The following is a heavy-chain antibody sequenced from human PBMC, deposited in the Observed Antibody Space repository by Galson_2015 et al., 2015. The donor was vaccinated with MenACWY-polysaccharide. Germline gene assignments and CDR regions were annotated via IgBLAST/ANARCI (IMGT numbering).Heavy chain of an antibody. CDR3: AKAHIAARPDRRMVYSYYSDV. Sequence: SLRLSCAASGFTFSSYAMSWVRQAPGKGLEWVSAISDNDDRTFYADSVKGRFTISRDNSKNTLYLRMNSLRAEDTAVYYCAKAHIAARPDRRMVYSYYSDVWGKGTTVTVS. D-gene: IGHD6-6*01. CDR2: ISDNDDRT. J-gene: IGHJ6*03. CDR1: GFTFSSYA. V-gene: IGHV3-23*01.